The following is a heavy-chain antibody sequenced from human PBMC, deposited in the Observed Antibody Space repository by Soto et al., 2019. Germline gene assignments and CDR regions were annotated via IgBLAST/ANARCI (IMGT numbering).Heavy chain of an antibody. V-gene: IGHV3-30*04. Sequence: GGSLRLSCAASGFPFSSHAMHWVRQAPGKGLEWVAVISYDGRNDYYADSVKGRFTISRDNSKNTLYLQMNSLRPEDTAVYYCARSLAVAGSGPDYWGQGTLVTVSS. J-gene: IGHJ4*02. D-gene: IGHD6-19*01. CDR3: ARSLAVAGSGPDY. CDR1: GFPFSSHA. CDR2: ISYDGRND.